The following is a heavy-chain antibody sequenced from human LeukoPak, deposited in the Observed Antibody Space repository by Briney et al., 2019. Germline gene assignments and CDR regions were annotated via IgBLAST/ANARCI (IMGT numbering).Heavy chain of an antibody. CDR1: GFTFSSYW. CDR2: INSDGSST. CDR3: ARCRRVVGANDAFDI. V-gene: IGHV3-74*01. Sequence: GGSLRLSCAASGFTFSSYWMHWVRQVPGKGLVWVSRINSDGSSTSYADSVEGRFIISRDNAKNTLYLQMNSLRAEDTAVFYCARCRRVVGANDAFDIWGQGTMVTVSS. D-gene: IGHD1-26*01. J-gene: IGHJ3*02.